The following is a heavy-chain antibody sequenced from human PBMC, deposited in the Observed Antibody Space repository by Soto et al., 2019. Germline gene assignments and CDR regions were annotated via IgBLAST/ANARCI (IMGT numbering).Heavy chain of an antibody. CDR3: ASTRTNYYDSSGYYNY. D-gene: IGHD3-22*01. J-gene: IGHJ4*02. V-gene: IGHV1-18*01. CDR2: ISAYNGNT. Sequence: ASVKVSCKASGYTFTSYGISWVRQAPGQGLEWMGWISAYNGNTNYAQKLQGRVTMTTDTSTSTAYMELRSLRSDDTAVYYCASTRTNYYDSSGYYNYWGQGTLVTVSS. CDR1: GYTFTSYG.